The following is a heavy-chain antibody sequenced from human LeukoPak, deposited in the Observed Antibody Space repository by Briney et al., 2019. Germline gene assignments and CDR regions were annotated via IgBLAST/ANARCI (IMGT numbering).Heavy chain of an antibody. CDR1: GGSFSGYY. D-gene: IGHD5-24*01. CDR3: ARDGPQKGEISAEYFHL. V-gene: IGHV4-34*01. CDR2: INHSGST. Sequence: SETLSLTCAVYGGSFSGYYWSWIRQPPGKGLEWIGEINHSGSTNYNPSLKSRVTISVDTSKNQFSLKLSSVTAADTAVYYCARDGPQKGEISAEYFHLWGQGSLVTVSS. J-gene: IGHJ1*01.